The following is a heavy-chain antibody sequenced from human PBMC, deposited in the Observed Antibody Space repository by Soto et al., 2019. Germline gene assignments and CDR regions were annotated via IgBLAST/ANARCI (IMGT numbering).Heavy chain of an antibody. V-gene: IGHV3-30*18. D-gene: IGHD4-17*01. CDR2: ISYDGSNK. Sequence: QVQLVESGGGVVQPGRSLRLSCAASGFTFSSYGMHWVRQAPGKGLEWVAVISYDGSNKYYADSVKGRFTISRDNSKNTLYLQMNSLRAEDTAVYYCAKDGDYASYFDYWGQGTLVTVSS. CDR1: GFTFSSYG. J-gene: IGHJ4*02. CDR3: AKDGDYASYFDY.